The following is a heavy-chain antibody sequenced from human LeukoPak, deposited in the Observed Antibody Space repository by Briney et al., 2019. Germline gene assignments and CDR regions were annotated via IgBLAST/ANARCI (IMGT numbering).Heavy chain of an antibody. V-gene: IGHV4-34*01. D-gene: IGHD2-15*01. J-gene: IGHJ4*02. CDR3: ARGVVVVAASCHFDY. Sequence: SETLSLTCAVYGGSFSGYYWSWIRQPPGEGLEWIGEINHSGSTNYNPSLESRVTISVDTSKNQFSLKLSSVTAADTAVYYCARGVVVVAASCHFDYWGQGTLVTVSS. CDR2: INHSGST. CDR1: GGSFSGYY.